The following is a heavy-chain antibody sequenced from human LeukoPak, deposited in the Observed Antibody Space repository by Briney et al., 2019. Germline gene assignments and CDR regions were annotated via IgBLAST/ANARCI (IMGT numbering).Heavy chain of an antibody. J-gene: IGHJ4*02. CDR2: ISSSSSYI. D-gene: IGHD3-10*01. V-gene: IGHV3-21*01. CDR1: GFTFSSYS. Sequence: GGSLRLSCAASGFTFSSYSMNWVRQAPGKGLEWVSSISSSSSYIYYADSVKGRFTISRENAKNSLYLQMNSLRAEDTAVYYCARMVRGVSYYFDYWGQGTLVTVSS. CDR3: ARMVRGVSYYFDY.